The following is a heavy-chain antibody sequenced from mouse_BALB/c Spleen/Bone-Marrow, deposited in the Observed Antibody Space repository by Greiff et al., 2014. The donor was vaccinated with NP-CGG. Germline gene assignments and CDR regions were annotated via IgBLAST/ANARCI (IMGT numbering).Heavy chain of an antibody. CDR2: IYPGNSDT. CDR1: GYSFTSYW. D-gene: IGHD1-1*01. V-gene: IGHV1-5*01. Sequence: EVQLQQSGTVLARPGASVKMSCKASGYSFTSYWMHWVKQRPGQGLEWIGAIYPGNSDTSYNQKFKGKAKLTAVTSASTAYMELSSLTNEDSAVYYWTKEWYYGFDYWGQGTTLTVSS. CDR3: TKEWYYGFDY. J-gene: IGHJ2*01.